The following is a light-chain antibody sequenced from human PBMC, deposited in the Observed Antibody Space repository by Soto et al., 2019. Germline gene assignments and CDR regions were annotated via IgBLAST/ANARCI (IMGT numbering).Light chain of an antibody. CDR2: AAS. CDR1: QDISSW. V-gene: IGKV1D-12*01. J-gene: IGKJ4*01. CDR3: QQANSFPLT. Sequence: DIQMTQSPSSVSASVGDRVTITCRASQDISSWLAWYQHTPRKAPSLLIYAASSLQSGVPSRFRGSGSVTDFALTIAGLESEDFATYYCQQANSFPLTFGGGTRVEIK.